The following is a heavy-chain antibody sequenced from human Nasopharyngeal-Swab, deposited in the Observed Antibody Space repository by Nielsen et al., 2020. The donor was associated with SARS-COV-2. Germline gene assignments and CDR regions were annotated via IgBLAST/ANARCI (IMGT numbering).Heavy chain of an antibody. CDR2: ISSSGSTI. V-gene: IGHV3-11*04. J-gene: IGHJ6*02. Sequence: GGSLRLSCAASGFTFSDYYMSWIRQASGKGLEWVSYISSSGSTIYYADSVKGRFTISRDNAKNSLYLQMNSLRAEDTAVYYCASLLWFGELPSDYYYYGMDVWGQGTTVTVSS. CDR3: ASLLWFGELPSDYYYYGMDV. D-gene: IGHD3-10*01. CDR1: GFTFSDYY.